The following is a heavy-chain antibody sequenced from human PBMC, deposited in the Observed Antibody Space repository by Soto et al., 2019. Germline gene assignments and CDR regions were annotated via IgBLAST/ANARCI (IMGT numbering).Heavy chain of an antibody. Sequence: QVQLVQSGAEVKKPGSSVKVSCKASGGTFSSYAISWVRQAPGRGLEWMGGIIPIFGTANYAQKFQGRVTITADESTSTAYMELISLRSEDTAVYYCARGSYDSSGYYADYWGPGTLVTVSS. CDR3: ARGSYDSSGYYADY. J-gene: IGHJ4*02. D-gene: IGHD3-22*01. V-gene: IGHV1-69*12. CDR2: IIPIFGTA. CDR1: GGTFSSYA.